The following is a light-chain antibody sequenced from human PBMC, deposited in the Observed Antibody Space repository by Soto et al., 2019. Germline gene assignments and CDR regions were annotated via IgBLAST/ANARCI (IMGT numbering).Light chain of an antibody. V-gene: IGLV2-14*01. Sequence: QSALTQPASVSGSPGQSITISCTGTSSDVCGYNYVSWYQQHPGKAPKLMIYEVSNRPSGVSNRFSGSKSGNTASLTISGLQAEDEADYYCSSYTSSSTLHWVFGGGTKVTVL. J-gene: IGLJ3*02. CDR3: SSYTSSSTLHWV. CDR2: EVS. CDR1: SSDVCGYNY.